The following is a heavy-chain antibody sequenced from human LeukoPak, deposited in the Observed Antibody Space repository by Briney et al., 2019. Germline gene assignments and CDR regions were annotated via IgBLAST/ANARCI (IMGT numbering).Heavy chain of an antibody. J-gene: IGHJ5*02. CDR1: GGSFSGYY. D-gene: IGHD3-3*01. CDR2: INHSGST. Sequence: SETLSLTCAVYGGSFSGYYWSWIRQPPGKGLEWIGEINHSGSTNYNPSLKSRVTISVDTSKNQFSLKLSSVTAADTAVYYCARGLSDNGSGPRGTNWFDPWGQGTLVTVSS. CDR3: ARGLSDNGSGPRGTNWFDP. V-gene: IGHV4-34*01.